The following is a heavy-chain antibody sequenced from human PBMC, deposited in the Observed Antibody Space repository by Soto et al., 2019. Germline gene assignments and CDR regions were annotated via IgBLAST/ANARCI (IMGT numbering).Heavy chain of an antibody. D-gene: IGHD3-10*01. CDR1: GFTFSSYS. J-gene: IGHJ6*03. CDR3: AREPSHTYYYGSGKKRYYYYYMDV. Sequence: GGSLRLSCAASGFTFSSYSMNWVRQAPGKGLEWVSYISSSSSTIYYADSVKGRFTISRDNAKNSLYLQMNSLRAEDTAVYYCAREPSHTYYYGSGKKRYYYYYMDVWGKGTTVTVSS. V-gene: IGHV3-48*01. CDR2: ISSSSSTI.